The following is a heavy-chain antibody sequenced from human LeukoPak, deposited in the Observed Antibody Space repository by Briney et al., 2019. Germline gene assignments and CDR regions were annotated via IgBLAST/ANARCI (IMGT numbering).Heavy chain of an antibody. CDR1: GFTFSSYG. CDR2: ISYDGSNK. D-gene: IGHD2-8*02. V-gene: IGHV3-30*18. CDR3: AKGRVVYAIINAFDI. J-gene: IGHJ3*02. Sequence: GGSLRLSCAASGFTFSSYGMPWVRQAPGKGLEWVAVISYDGSNKYYADSVKGRFTISRDNSKNTLYLQMNSLRAEDTAVYYCAKGRVVYAIINAFDIWGQGTMVTVSS.